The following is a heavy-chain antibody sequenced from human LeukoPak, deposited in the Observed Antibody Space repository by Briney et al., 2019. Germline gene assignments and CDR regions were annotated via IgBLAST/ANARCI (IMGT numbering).Heavy chain of an antibody. J-gene: IGHJ4*02. D-gene: IGHD3-9*01. CDR3: ARLTPRLRYFDGDFDY. CDR1: GGSISSGSYY. CDR2: IYYSGST. Sequence: SETLSLTCTVSGGSISSGSYYWGWIRQPPGKGLEWIGSIYYSGSTYYNPSLKSRVTISVDTSKNQFSLKLSSVTAADTAVYYCARLTPRLRYFDGDFDYWGQGTLVTVSS. V-gene: IGHV4-39*01.